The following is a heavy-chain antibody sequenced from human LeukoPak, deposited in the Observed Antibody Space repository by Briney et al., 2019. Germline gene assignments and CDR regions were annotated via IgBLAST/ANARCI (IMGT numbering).Heavy chain of an antibody. CDR3: AREHDSSLFDY. J-gene: IGHJ4*02. CDR1: GGSISSGGYY. V-gene: IGHV4-31*02. D-gene: IGHD3-22*01. CDR2: IYYSGSA. Sequence: PSQTLSLTWTVSGGSISSGGYYWSWIRQHPGKGLEWIGYIYYSGSAYYNPSLKSRVTISVDTSKNQFSLKLSSVTAADTAVYYCAREHDSSLFDYWGQGTLVTVSS.